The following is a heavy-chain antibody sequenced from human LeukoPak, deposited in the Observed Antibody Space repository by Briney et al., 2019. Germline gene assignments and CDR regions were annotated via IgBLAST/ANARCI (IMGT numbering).Heavy chain of an antibody. CDR2: VYFDGGT. CDR1: GGSVMSGTYH. CDR3: ARDHYYDGRGRFDP. Sequence: PSETLSLTCSVSGGSVMSGTYHWGWIRQPPGKGLEWIGSVYFDGGTHYNPSLQSRVTISVDTSKNRFSLRLSSVTAADTALYYCARDHYYDGRGRFDPWGQGTLVTVSS. V-gene: IGHV4-39*07. D-gene: IGHD3-16*01. J-gene: IGHJ5*02.